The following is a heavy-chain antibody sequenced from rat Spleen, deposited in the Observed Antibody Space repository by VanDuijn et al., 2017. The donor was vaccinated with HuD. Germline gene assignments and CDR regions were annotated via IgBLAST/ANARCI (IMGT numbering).Heavy chain of an antibody. CDR3: ARRSSGYYFDY. V-gene: IGHV5-58*01. Sequence: EVQLVETGGGLVQPGKSLKLSCVASGFTFSSYWMYWVRQAPGKGLEWVSSISNDGGNTYYRDSVKGRFTISRDNAKSTLYLQMDSLRSEDTATYYCARRSSGYYFDYWGQGVMVTVSS. J-gene: IGHJ2*01. CDR2: ISNDGGNT. CDR1: GFTFSSYW. D-gene: IGHD1-1*01.